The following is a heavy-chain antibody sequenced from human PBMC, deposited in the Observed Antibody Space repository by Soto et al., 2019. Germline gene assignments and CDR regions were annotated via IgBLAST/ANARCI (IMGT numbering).Heavy chain of an antibody. CDR2: ISYDGSNK. CDR1: GFTFSSYG. CDR3: GKDCGYYFAY. J-gene: IGHJ4*02. D-gene: IGHD2-21*01. Sequence: QVQLVESGGGVVQPGRSLRLSCAASGFTFSSYGMHWVRQAPGKGLEWVAVISYDGSNKYYADSVKGRFTISRDNSKNRLYRKMNGRGAEDRVVYYGGKDCGYYFAYGGRGTRYTVS. V-gene: IGHV3-30*18.